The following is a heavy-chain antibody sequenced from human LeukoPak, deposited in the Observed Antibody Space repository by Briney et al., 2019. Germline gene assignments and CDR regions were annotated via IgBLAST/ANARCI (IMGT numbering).Heavy chain of an antibody. CDR1: GFIFSTYG. J-gene: IGHJ4*02. D-gene: IGHD5-24*01. CDR3: ARLATHGDY. CDR2: IRYDGSNK. V-gene: IGHV3-30*02. Sequence: GGSLRLSFAASGFIFSTYGMHWVRQAPGKGLEWVAFIRYDGSNKYYADSVKGRFTISRGNSKNTLYLQMNSLRAEDTAVYYCARLATHGDYWGQGTLVTVSS.